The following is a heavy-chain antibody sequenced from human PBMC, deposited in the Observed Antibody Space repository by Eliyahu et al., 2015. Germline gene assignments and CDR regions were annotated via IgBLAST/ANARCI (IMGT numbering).Heavy chain of an antibody. J-gene: IGHJ2*01. D-gene: IGHD2-15*01. CDR2: IKQDGSEK. V-gene: IGHV3-7*04. CDR1: XFTFSSXW. Sequence: EVQLVESGGGLVQPGGSLRLXCXASXFTFSSXWXSWVRQAPGKGLEWVANIKQDGSEKYYVDSVKGRFTISRDNAKNSLYLQMNSLRAEDTAVYYCARSGQSGGSSWRYWYFDLWGRGTLVTVSS. CDR3: ARSGQSGGSSWRYWYFDL.